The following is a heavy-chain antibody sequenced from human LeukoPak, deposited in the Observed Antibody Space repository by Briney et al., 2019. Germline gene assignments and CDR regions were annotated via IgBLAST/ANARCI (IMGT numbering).Heavy chain of an antibody. CDR3: ARESPYDFWSGLDY. Sequence: SETLSLTCTVSGGSISSYYWSWIRQPAGKGLEGIGRIYTSGSTNYNPSLKSRVTMSVDTSKNQFSLKLSSVTAADTAVYYCARESPYDFWSGLDYWGQGTLVTVSS. D-gene: IGHD3-3*01. V-gene: IGHV4-4*07. CDR1: GGSISSYY. J-gene: IGHJ4*02. CDR2: IYTSGST.